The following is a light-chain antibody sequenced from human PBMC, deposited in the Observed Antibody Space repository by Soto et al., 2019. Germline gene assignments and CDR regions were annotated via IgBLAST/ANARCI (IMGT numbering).Light chain of an antibody. J-gene: IGKJ2*01. CDR1: QSIGNF. CDR3: QQSHSTPRT. V-gene: IGKV1-39*01. Sequence: IQMTQSPSSLSASVGDRVTITCRAGQSIGNFLNWYQQKPGKAPKLLIYSASTLQSGVSSNFSGSGSGTDFTLTITSLQPEDFATYYCQQSHSTPRTFGQGTELEIK. CDR2: SAS.